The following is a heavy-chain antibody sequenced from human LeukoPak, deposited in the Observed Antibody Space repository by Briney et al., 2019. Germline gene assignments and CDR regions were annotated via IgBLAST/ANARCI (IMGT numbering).Heavy chain of an antibody. D-gene: IGHD6-13*01. Sequence: GGSLRLSCAASGFTFSSYWMTWVRQAPGKGLEWVANIKQDGSEKYYVDSVKGRFTISRDNAKNSLYLQMNSLRAEDTAVYYCAKDPARIAAAGTGSFDYWGQGTLVTVSS. J-gene: IGHJ4*02. CDR2: IKQDGSEK. CDR3: AKDPARIAAAGTGSFDY. CDR1: GFTFSSYW. V-gene: IGHV3-7*01.